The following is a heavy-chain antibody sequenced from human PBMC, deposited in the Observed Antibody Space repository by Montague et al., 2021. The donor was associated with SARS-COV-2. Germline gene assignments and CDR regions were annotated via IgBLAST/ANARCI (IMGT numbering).Heavy chain of an antibody. D-gene: IGHD6-6*01. CDR1: GGSISSYY. Sequence: SETLSLTCTVSGGSISSYYWSWIRQPPGKGLEWIGYIYYSGSTNYNPSLKSRVTISVDTSKNQFSLKLSSVTAADTAVYYCARDGLIAARPVDYYDMDDWGQGTTVTVSS. CDR2: IYYSGST. CDR3: ARDGLIAARPVDYYDMDD. V-gene: IGHV4-59*01. J-gene: IGHJ6*02.